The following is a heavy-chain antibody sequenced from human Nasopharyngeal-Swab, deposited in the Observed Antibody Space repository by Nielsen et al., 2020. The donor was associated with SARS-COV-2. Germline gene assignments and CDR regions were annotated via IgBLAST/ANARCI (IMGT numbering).Heavy chain of an antibody. CDR2: IYYSGST. V-gene: IGHV4-59*13. Sequence: GSLRLSCTVSGGSISSYYWSWIRQPPGKGLEWIGYIYYSGSTNYNPSLKSRVTISVDTSKNQFSLKLSSVTAADTAVYYCARVFPLTIFGVVTTAGYFDYWGQGTLVTVSS. CDR1: GGSISSYY. CDR3: ARVFPLTIFGVVTTAGYFDY. D-gene: IGHD3-3*01. J-gene: IGHJ4*02.